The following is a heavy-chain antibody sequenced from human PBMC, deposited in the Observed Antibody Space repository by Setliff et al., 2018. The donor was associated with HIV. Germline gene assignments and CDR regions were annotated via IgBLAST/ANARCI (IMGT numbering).Heavy chain of an antibody. Sequence: SETLSLTCTVSGGSISSHYWNWIRQSPGMGLEWIAEIHHTGYINYNPSLRSRVSVSRGMSSNQFSLRLSSVTAADAAVYYCAAFFVTPMTTQDFWGQGTLVTVSS. D-gene: IGHD4-4*01. CDR3: AAFFVTPMTTQDF. J-gene: IGHJ4*02. V-gene: IGHV4-34*01. CDR1: GGSISSHY. CDR2: IHHTGYI.